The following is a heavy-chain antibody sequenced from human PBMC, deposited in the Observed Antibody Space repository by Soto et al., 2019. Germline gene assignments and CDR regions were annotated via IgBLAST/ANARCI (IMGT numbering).Heavy chain of an antibody. CDR3: ARDSNSGWYARFIAAAGTDY. D-gene: IGHD6-13*01. Sequence: GSSVQVSCKASGYTFTSHGISWVRQAPGQGLEWMGWISAYNGNTNYAQKLQGRVTMTTDTSTSTAYMELRSLRSDDTALYYCARDSNSGWYARFIAAAGTDYRG. V-gene: IGHV1-18*04. J-gene: IGHJ4*01. CDR1: GYTFTSHG. CDR2: ISAYNGNT.